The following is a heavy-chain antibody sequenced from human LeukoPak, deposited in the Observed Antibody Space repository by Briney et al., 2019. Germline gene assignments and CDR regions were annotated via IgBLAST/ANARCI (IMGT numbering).Heavy chain of an antibody. CDR2: IYHSGST. J-gene: IGHJ6*02. D-gene: IGHD1-20*01. Sequence: SETPSLTCAVTGASISNSNWWTWVRQPPGKGLEWIGEIYHSGSTNYNPSLKSRVTISVDTSKNQFSLKLSSVTAADTAVYYCARDNWNDVHYYYYGMDVWGQGTTVTVSS. CDR1: GASISNSNW. V-gene: IGHV4-4*02. CDR3: ARDNWNDVHYYYYGMDV.